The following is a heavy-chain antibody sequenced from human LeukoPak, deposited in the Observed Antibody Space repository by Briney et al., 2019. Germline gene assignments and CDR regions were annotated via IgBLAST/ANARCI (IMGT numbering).Heavy chain of an antibody. J-gene: IGHJ4*02. V-gene: IGHV3-23*01. CDR1: GFTLSTNA. CDR2: ISGSGAST. D-gene: IGHD1-26*01. Sequence: GGSLRLSCLTSGFTLSTNAMSWVRQAPGKGLEWISGISGSGASTYYADSVKGRFTISRDDSRNTLYLQMNSLRGDDTAVYYCAKDVGRGVFDYWGQGTLVTVSS. CDR3: AKDVGRGVFDY.